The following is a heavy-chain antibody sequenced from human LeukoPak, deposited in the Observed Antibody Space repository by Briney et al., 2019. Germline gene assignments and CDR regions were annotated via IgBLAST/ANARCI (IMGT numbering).Heavy chain of an antibody. CDR2: IIPILGIA. CDR1: GGTFSSYA. D-gene: IGHD3-10*01. Sequence: GSSVKVSCKASGGTFSSYAISWVRQAPGQGLEWMGRIIPILGIANYAQKFQGRVTMTEDTSTDTAYMELSSLRSEDTAVYYCATEVVGVRGVTPDYWGQGTLVTVSS. J-gene: IGHJ4*02. V-gene: IGHV1-69*04. CDR3: ATEVVGVRGVTPDY.